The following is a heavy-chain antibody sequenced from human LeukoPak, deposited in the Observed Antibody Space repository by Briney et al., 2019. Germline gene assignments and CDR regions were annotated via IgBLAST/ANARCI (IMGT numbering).Heavy chain of an antibody. V-gene: IGHV1-8*01. Sequence: GASVKVSCKASGYTFTSYDINWVRQATGQGLEWMGWMNPNSGNTGYAQKFQGRVTMTRNTSISTAYMELSSLRSQDTAVYYCARAGYVSSGYYYDWFDPWGQGTLATVSS. D-gene: IGHD3-22*01. CDR3: ARAGYVSSGYYYDWFDP. CDR2: MNPNSGNT. CDR1: GYTFTSYD. J-gene: IGHJ5*02.